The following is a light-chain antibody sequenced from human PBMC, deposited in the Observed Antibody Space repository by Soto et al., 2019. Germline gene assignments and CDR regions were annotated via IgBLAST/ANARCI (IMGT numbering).Light chain of an antibody. V-gene: IGLV1-40*01. CDR1: SSNIGAGYD. J-gene: IGLJ3*02. CDR3: QSYDSGVSGAWV. CDR2: DDN. Sequence: QSVLTQPPSVSGAPGQRVTISCTGSSSNIGAGYDVHWYQQLPGAAPKLLISDDNSRPSGVPDRFSGSKSGTSASLAISGLQAEDEADYYCQSYDSGVSGAWVFGGGTKLTVL.